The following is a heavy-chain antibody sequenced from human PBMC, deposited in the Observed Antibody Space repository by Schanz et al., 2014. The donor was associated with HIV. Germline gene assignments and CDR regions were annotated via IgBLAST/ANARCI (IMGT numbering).Heavy chain of an antibody. CDR2: ISPGGDTI. V-gene: IGHV3-48*02. D-gene: IGHD4-4*01. J-gene: IGHJ4*02. CDR3: ARGWRENSFDY. CDR1: GFTFRTFS. Sequence: EVRLLESGGDLVQPGGSLRLSCAASGFTFRTFSMDWVRQAPGRGLEWLPYISPGGDTIYYAESVQGRFTISRDYAKSSLYLQMNSLRDDDTAVYYCARGWRENSFDYWGQGTLVTVS.